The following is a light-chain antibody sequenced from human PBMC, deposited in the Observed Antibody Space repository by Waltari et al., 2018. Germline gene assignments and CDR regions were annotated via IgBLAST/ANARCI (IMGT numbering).Light chain of an antibody. CDR1: QSVSSN. Sequence: EIVMTQSPATLSVSPGDTATLSCRASQSVSSNVAWYQKKPGQAPRLLIYDASTRATSIPAKFRGRGAGTEVTLTISCLQSEDFAVYYCQQYNRWPPITFGHGTRLEIK. CDR3: QQYNRWPPIT. J-gene: IGKJ5*01. V-gene: IGKV3-15*01. CDR2: DAS.